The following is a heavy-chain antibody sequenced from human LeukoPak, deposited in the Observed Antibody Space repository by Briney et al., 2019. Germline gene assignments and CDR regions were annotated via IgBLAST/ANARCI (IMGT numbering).Heavy chain of an antibody. CDR3: ARGATFTIVGASDYFDY. V-gene: IGHV4-4*07. CDR1: GGSISRYY. Sequence: SETLSLTCTLSGGSISRYYWSWIRQPAGKGLEGIGRIYTSGSTNYNPSLKSRVTMSVDTSKNQFSLKLSSVTAADTAVYYCARGATFTIVGASDYFDYWGQGTLVTVSS. J-gene: IGHJ4*02. D-gene: IGHD1-26*01. CDR2: IYTSGST.